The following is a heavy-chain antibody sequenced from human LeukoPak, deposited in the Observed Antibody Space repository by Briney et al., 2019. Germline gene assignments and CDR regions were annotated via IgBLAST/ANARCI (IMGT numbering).Heavy chain of an antibody. D-gene: IGHD4-17*01. CDR2: ISDDGRRK. CDR3: AKRPSDYGDYVSYFDY. V-gene: IGHV3-30*18. CDR1: GFSFISYG. Sequence: PGGSLRLSCAASGFSFISYGMHWVCQAPGKGLEWVGVISDDGRRKDYADSVKGRFTISRDNSKDILYLQMNSLRAEDTAVYYCAKRPSDYGDYVSYFDYWGQGTLVTVSP. J-gene: IGHJ4*02.